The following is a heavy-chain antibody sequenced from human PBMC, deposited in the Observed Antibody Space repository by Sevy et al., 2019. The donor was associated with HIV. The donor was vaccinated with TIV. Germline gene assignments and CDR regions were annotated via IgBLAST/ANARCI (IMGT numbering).Heavy chain of an antibody. D-gene: IGHD3-3*01. CDR1: GGSINSYY. V-gene: IGHV4-59*13. CDR2: IFYSGEIKET. CDR3: ARGTSDEIQVWLLYFFDC. Sequence: SETLSLTCTVSGGSINSYYWSWIRQSPGKGLEWIGYIFYSGEIKETNYNPSLKSRVTISVDRSKNQFSLRLSSVTAADTAVSYCARGTSDEIQVWLLYFFDCWGQGTLVTVSS. J-gene: IGHJ4*02.